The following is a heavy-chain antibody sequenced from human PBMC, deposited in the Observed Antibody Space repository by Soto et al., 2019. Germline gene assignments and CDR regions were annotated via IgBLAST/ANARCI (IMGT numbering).Heavy chain of an antibody. Sequence: PGGSLRLSCAASGFTFSSYSMNWVRQAPGKGLEWVSYISSSSSTIYYADSVKGRFTISRDNAKNSLYLQMNSLRDEDTAVYYCAREYCSGGSCLLGGYFDYWGQGTLVTVSS. J-gene: IGHJ4*02. V-gene: IGHV3-48*02. D-gene: IGHD2-15*01. CDR3: AREYCSGGSCLLGGYFDY. CDR1: GFTFSSYS. CDR2: ISSSSSTI.